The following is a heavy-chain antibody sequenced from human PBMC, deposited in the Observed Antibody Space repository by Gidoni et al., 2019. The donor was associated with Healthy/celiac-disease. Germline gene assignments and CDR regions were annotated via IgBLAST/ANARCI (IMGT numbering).Heavy chain of an antibody. CDR1: VVSFSGYS. V-gene: IGHV4-34*01. D-gene: IGHD2-2*01. CDR2: INHSGST. J-gene: IGHJ5*02. Sequence: QVQLQQCGAGLLKPSETLSLICAVYVVSFSGYSCSWIRQPPGKGLDWIGEINHSGSTNYNQHLKSRVTISVDKCNSQVYRKLKSVTAADTAVYYWARGSCSSTTGYLMGTPRFDPLGQGILVIVSS. CDR3: ARGSCSSTTGYLMGTPRFDP.